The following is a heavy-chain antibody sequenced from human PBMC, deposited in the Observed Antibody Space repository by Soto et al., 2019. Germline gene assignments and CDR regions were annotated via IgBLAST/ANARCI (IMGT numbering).Heavy chain of an antibody. CDR3: ARADPDASVGY. V-gene: IGHV4-59*11. CDR1: GASMSSHY. Sequence: SETLSLTCTVSGASMSSHYWTWLRQSPGKGLEWIGYISYSGSTYYNPSHKSRVAISADTSRNQFSLKLSAVISADTAVYYCARADPDASVGYWGQGTLVTVSS. J-gene: IGHJ4*02. D-gene: IGHD3-16*01. CDR2: ISYSGST.